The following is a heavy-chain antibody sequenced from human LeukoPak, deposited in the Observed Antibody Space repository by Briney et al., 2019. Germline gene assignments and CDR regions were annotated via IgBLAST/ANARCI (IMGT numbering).Heavy chain of an antibody. CDR1: GFTFSSYW. V-gene: IGHV3-7*01. CDR2: IKQDGREM. D-gene: IGHD3-22*01. J-gene: IGHJ3*02. CDR3: ASSYFDNSLHAYGI. Sequence: PGGSLRLSCAASGFTFSSYWMSWVRQAPGKGRGWGANIKQDGREMYYVDSVKGRFTISRDNTKNSLFLHMSSLRAEDTAIYFCASSYFDNSLHAYGIWGQGTMVTVSS.